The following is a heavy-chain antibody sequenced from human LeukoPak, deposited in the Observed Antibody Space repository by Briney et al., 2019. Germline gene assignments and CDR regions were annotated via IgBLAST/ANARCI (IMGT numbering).Heavy chain of an antibody. CDR1: GGSISSSSYY. CDR3: ARVPDILTSSIDY. J-gene: IGHJ4*02. Sequence: SETLSLTCTVSGGSISSSSYYWGWIRQPPGKGLEWIGSIYYSGSTYYNPSLKSRVNISVDTSKNQFSLKLSSVTAADTAVYYCARVPDILTSSIDYWGQGTLVTVSS. V-gene: IGHV4-39*01. CDR2: IYYSGST. D-gene: IGHD3-9*01.